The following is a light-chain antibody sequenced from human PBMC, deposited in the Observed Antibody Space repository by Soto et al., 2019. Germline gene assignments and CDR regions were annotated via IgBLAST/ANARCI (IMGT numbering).Light chain of an antibody. J-gene: IGLJ2*01. V-gene: IGLV2-8*01. CDR2: EVS. Sequence: QSALTQPPSAYGSPGQSVTISCTGTITDIGTYYYVSWYQQHPGKAPKLIIYEVSERPPGVPDRFSGSKSGNTASLTVSGLQAGDEADYYCSSYAGTKTLVFGGGTKLTVL. CDR3: SSYAGTKTLV. CDR1: ITDIGTYYY.